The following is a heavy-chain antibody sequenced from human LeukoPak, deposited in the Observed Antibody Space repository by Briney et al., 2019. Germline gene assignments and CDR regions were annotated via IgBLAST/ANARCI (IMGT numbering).Heavy chain of an antibody. CDR2: ISDDGVTT. CDR3: ARRDYDILTGYAFHD. Sequence: GGSLRVSCAASGFTFSGYAMSWVRQAPGQGLEWVSHISDDGVTTSYADSVKGRFTISRDNSKNTLFLQMNSLRVDDTAVYYCARRDYDILTGYAFHDWGQGTLVTVSS. CDR1: GFTFSGYA. J-gene: IGHJ4*02. V-gene: IGHV3-23*01. D-gene: IGHD3-9*01.